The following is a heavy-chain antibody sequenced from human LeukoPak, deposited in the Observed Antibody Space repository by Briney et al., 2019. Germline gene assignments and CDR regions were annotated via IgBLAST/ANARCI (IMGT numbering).Heavy chain of an antibody. V-gene: IGHV3-11*04. CDR1: GFTFSDYY. CDR3: ARGRFHSLEWLMTFEY. CDR2: ISSSGSTI. D-gene: IGHD3-3*01. Sequence: GGSLRLSCAASGFTFSDYYMSWIRQAPGKGLEWVSYISSSGSTIYYADSVKGRFTISRDNAKNSLYLQMNSLRAEDTAVYYCARGRFHSLEWLMTFEYWGQGTLVTVSS. J-gene: IGHJ4*02.